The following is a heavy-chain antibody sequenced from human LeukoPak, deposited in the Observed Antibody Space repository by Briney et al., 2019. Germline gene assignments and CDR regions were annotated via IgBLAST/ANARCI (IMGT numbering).Heavy chain of an antibody. CDR2: IYYSGST. J-gene: IGHJ3*02. D-gene: IGHD3-10*01. V-gene: IGHV4-59*01. CDR1: GGSISSYY. Sequence: SETLSLTCTVSGGSISSYYWSWIRQPPGKGLEWIGYIYYSGSTNYNPSLKSRVTISVDTSKNQSSLKLSSVTAADTAVYYCARSVRGVAFDIWGQGTMVTVSS. CDR3: ARSVRGVAFDI.